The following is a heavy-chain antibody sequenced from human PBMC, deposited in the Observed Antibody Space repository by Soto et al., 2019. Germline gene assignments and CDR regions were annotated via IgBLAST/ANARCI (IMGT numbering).Heavy chain of an antibody. D-gene: IGHD3-10*01. CDR1: GGSFSGYY. V-gene: IGHV4-34*01. CDR2: INHSGST. J-gene: IGHJ5*02. Sequence: QVQLQQWGAGLLKPSETLSLTCGVYGGSFSGYYWSWIRQPPGKGLEWIGEINHSGSTNYNPSLKSRVTISVDTSKNQFSLKLSSVTAADTAVYYCAGGYYGSGSYSNWFDPWGQGTLVTVSS. CDR3: AGGYYGSGSYSNWFDP.